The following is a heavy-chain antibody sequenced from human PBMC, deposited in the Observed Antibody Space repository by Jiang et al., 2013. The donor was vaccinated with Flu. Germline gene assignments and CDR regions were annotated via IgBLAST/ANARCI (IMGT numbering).Heavy chain of an antibody. V-gene: IGHV1-69*01. CDR1: GDTFNNHA. J-gene: IGHJ6*02. D-gene: IGHD6-13*01. CDR2: IIPIVGTA. Sequence: SGAEVKKPGSSVKVSCKASGDTFNNHAISWVRQAPGQGLEWMGGIIPIVGTAKYAQRFQGRLTISAHESTRTADIELSSLTSDDTAVYYCARGSQAADYYYGMDVWGQGTTVTVS. CDR3: ARGSQAADYYYGMDV.